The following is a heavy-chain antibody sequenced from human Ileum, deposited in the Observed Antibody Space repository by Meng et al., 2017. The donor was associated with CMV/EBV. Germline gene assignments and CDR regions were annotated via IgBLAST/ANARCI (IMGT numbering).Heavy chain of an antibody. CDR2: ISPIFGTA. D-gene: IGHD2-2*01. CDR1: GGTFSSYA. CDR3: AREGLAAAMFDY. J-gene: IGHJ4*02. V-gene: IGHV1-69*05. Sequence: CKAAGGTFSSYAISWGRQAPGQGLEWMGGISPIFGTANYAQKFQGRGTITTEESTSTAYMELSSLRSEDTAVYYCAREGLAAAMFDYWGQGTLVTVSS.